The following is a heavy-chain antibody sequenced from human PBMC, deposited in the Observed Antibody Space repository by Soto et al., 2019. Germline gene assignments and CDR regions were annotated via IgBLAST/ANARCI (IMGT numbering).Heavy chain of an antibody. J-gene: IGHJ4*02. D-gene: IGHD6-19*01. V-gene: IGHV3-11*01. Sequence: QVQLVESGGGLVKPGGSLRLSCAVSGFTFSDYHMSWIRQAPGKGLEWISFISSSGSTIYYADSVKGRFTISRDDPKNSLYLQMNSLRADDTAVYYCARDTQSGYYWGQGTLVTVSS. CDR1: GFTFSDYH. CDR2: ISSSGSTI. CDR3: ARDTQSGYY.